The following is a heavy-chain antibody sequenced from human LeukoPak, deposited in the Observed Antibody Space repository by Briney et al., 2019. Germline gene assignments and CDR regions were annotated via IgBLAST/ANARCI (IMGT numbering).Heavy chain of an antibody. V-gene: IGHV3-21*01. J-gene: IGHJ3*02. CDR3: ARDWLHYFDSSGYYYGDAFDI. CDR1: GFTFSSYS. Sequence: PGGSLRLSCPASGFTFSSYSMSWVRQAPGGGLEWVSSIISSSSYIYYADSVTGRFTLSRDNAKNSLYLQINSLRDEHTAVYYCARDWLHYFDSSGYYYGDAFDIWGQGTMVTVSS. D-gene: IGHD3-22*01. CDR2: IISSSSYI.